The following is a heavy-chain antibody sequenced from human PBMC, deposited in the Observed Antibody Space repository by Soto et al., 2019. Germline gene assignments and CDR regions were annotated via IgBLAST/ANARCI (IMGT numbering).Heavy chain of an antibody. CDR2: LSWNSGSI. J-gene: IGHJ6*02. D-gene: IGHD1-26*01. V-gene: IGHV3-9*01. CDR3: AKDIVGATGRGYYYYGMDV. Sequence: EVQLVESGGGLVQPGRSLRLSCAASGFTFDDYAMHWVRQAPGKGLEWVSGLSWNSGSIGYADSVKGRFTISRDNAKNSLYLQMNSLRAEDTALYYCAKDIVGATGRGYYYYGMDVWGQGTTVTVSS. CDR1: GFTFDDYA.